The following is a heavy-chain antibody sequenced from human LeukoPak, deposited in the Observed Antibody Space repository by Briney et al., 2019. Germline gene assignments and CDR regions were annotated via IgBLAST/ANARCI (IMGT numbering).Heavy chain of an antibody. CDR1: GGSFSGYY. CDR2: INHSGST. D-gene: IGHD2-2*01. V-gene: IGHV4-34*01. J-gene: IGHJ5*02. CDR3: ARHPRGDCSSTSCSGWFDP. Sequence: PSETLSLTCAVYGGSFSGYYWSWIRQPPGKGLEWIGEINHSGSTNYNPSLKSRVTMSVDTSKNQFSLKLSSVTAADTAVYYCARHPRGDCSSTSCSGWFDPWGPGTLVTVSS.